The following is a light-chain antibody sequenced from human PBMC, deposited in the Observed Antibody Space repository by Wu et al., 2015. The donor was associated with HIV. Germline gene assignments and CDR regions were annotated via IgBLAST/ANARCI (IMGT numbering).Light chain of an antibody. CDR2: GAS. CDR1: QSLSIN. CDR3: HLSNNWPWT. J-gene: IGKJ1*01. Sequence: EIVMTQSPAALSVSPGERATLSCRASQSLSINVAWYQQRPGQAPRLLIYGASTRATGTPARFSGSGSGTEFTLTISSLQSEDFAVYYCHLSNNWPWTFGQGTKMEIK. V-gene: IGKV3-15*01.